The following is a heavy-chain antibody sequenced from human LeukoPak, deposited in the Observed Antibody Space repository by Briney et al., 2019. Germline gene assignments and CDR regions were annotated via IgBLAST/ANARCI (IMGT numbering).Heavy chain of an antibody. J-gene: IGHJ4*02. CDR2: ISGSGGST. CDR3: AIRQTTVTFYSDY. CDR1: GFTFSSYA. D-gene: IGHD4-17*01. V-gene: IGHV3-23*01. Sequence: GGSLRLSCAASGFTFSSYAMSWVRQAPEKGLEWVSAISGSGGSTYYADSVKGRFTISRDNSKNTLYLQMNSLRAEDTAVYYCAIRQTTVTFYSDYWGQGTLVTVSS.